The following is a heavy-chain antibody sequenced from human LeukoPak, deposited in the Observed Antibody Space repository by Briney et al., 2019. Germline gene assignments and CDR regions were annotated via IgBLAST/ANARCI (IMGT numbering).Heavy chain of an antibody. CDR3: ASRTTVTNALSFDY. Sequence: PSETLSLTCGVSGYFVSSGYYWGWIRQPPGKGLEWIGNIYNTGSTYYNPSLKSRVTISVDTSNNQFSLKLSSVTSADTAVYYLASRTTVTNALSFDYWGQGSLVIVSS. D-gene: IGHD4-11*01. CDR2: IYNTGST. J-gene: IGHJ4*02. V-gene: IGHV4-38-2*01. CDR1: GYFVSSGYY.